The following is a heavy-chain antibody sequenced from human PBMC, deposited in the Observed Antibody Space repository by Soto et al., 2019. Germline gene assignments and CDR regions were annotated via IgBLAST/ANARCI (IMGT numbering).Heavy chain of an antibody. CDR3: ARLNSGSYYYIDY. V-gene: IGHV3-53*01. D-gene: IGHD1-26*01. CDR2: IYSGGST. Sequence: GGSLRLSCAASGFTVSSNYMSWVRQAPGKGLEWVSVIYSGGSTYYADSVKGRFTISRDNSKNTLYLQMNSLRAEDTAVYYCARLNSGSYYYIDYWGQGTLVTVSS. CDR1: GFTVSSNY. J-gene: IGHJ4*02.